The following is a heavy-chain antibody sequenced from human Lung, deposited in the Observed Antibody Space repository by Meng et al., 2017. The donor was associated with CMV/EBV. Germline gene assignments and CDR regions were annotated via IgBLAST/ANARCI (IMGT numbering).Heavy chain of an antibody. J-gene: IGHJ4*01. CDR2: ISSSSTTI. CDR3: ARSGIGSWPLNSFDY. D-gene: IGHD1-26*01. Sequence: GGSXRLXCAASGFTFSDYTMNWVRQAPGKGLEWVSFISSSSTTIYYADSVKGRFTISRDNAKNSLFLQMNSLRAEDTAVYFCARSGIGSWPLNSFDYWGHGTLVTVSS. V-gene: IGHV3-48*04. CDR1: GFTFSDYT.